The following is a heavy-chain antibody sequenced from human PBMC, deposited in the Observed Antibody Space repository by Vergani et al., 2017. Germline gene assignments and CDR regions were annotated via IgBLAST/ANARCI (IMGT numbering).Heavy chain of an antibody. Sequence: VQLVESGGGLVKPGGSLRLSCAASGFTFSDYYMSWIRQAPGKGLEWVAYISSSGSTIYYADSVKGRFTISRDNAKNSLYMQMNSLRAEYAAVYYFARDPRDIVVVPAAPTWFDPWGQGTLVTVSS. CDR2: ISSSGSTI. CDR1: GFTFSDYY. J-gene: IGHJ5*02. D-gene: IGHD2-2*01. V-gene: IGHV3-11*01. CDR3: ARDPRDIVVVPAAPTWFDP.